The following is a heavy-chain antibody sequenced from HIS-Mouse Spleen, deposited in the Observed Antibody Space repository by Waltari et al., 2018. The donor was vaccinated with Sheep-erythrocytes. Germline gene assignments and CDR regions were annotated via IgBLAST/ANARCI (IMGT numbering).Heavy chain of an antibody. CDR3: AREEKVGLRPGEYYYYGMDV. V-gene: IGHV3-74*01. D-gene: IGHD2-21*02. CDR1: GFTFSSYW. J-gene: IGHJ6*02. Sequence: EVQLVESGGGLVQPGGSLRLSCAASGFTFSSYWMHWVRQAPGKGLVWVSRINSDGNSTSYADSVKGRFTISRDNAKKTLYLQMNSLRAEDTAVYYCAREEKVGLRPGEYYYYGMDVWGQGTTVTVSS. CDR2: INSDGNST.